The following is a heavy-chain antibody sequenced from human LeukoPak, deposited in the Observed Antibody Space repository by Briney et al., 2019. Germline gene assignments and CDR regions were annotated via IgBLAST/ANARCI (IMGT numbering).Heavy chain of an antibody. Sequence: NPGGSLRLSCAASGFTFSSYSMNWVRQAPGKGLEWVSSISSSSSYIYYADSVKGRFTISRDNAKNSLYLQMNSPRAEDTAVYYCARDLRRDIVATHYFDYWGQGTLVTVSS. D-gene: IGHD5-12*01. CDR3: ARDLRRDIVATHYFDY. J-gene: IGHJ4*02. CDR1: GFTFSSYS. CDR2: ISSSSSYI. V-gene: IGHV3-21*01.